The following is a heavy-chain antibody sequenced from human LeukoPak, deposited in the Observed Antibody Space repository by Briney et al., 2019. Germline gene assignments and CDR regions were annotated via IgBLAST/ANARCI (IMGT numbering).Heavy chain of an antibody. CDR3: ARGAPHAH. CDR2: IDPASGST. Sequence: GASVKVSCKASGYSFISYTMNWVRQAPGQGLELMGVIDPASGSTTYTQNFQGRVTVTRDTSTSTVYMELSNLRSEDTAMYYCARGAPHAHWGQGTLVTVSS. J-gene: IGHJ4*02. CDR1: GYSFISYT. V-gene: IGHV1-46*01.